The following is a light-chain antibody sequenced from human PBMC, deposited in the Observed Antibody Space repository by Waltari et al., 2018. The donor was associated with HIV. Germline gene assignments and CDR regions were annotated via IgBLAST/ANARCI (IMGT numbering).Light chain of an antibody. V-gene: IGLV3-9*01. CDR2: RDS. Sequence: SSELTQPVSVSVALGQTARITCGGNNIGSYHVNWYKQRPGQAPFLVLYRDSNRDSGIPDRCSGSNSRNTATLTIARAQVGDEGDFYCQVWDSSTVLFGGGTKLIVL. CDR1: NIGSYH. J-gene: IGLJ2*01. CDR3: QVWDSSTVL.